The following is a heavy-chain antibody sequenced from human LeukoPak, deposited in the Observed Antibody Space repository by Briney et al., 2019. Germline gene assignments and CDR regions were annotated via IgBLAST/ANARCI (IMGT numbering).Heavy chain of an antibody. CDR3: ARRVGASGY. D-gene: IGHD1-26*01. V-gene: IGHV3-23*01. Sequence: PGGSLRLSCAASGFALSSYAMSWVRQAPGKGLEWVSAISGSGGSTYYADSVKGRFTISRDNSKNTLYLQMNSLRAEDTAVYYCARRVGASGYWGQGTLVTVSS. CDR2: ISGSGGST. J-gene: IGHJ4*02. CDR1: GFALSSYA.